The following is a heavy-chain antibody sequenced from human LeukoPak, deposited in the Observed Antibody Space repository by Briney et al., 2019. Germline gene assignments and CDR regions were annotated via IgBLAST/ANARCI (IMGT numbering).Heavy chain of an antibody. Sequence: SETLSLTCAVYGGSFSGYYRSWIRQPPGEGLEWIGEINHSGSTNYNPSLKSRDTISVDTSKNQFSLKLSSVTAADTAVYYCARHIAVTGLRDYWGQGTLVTVSS. CDR2: INHSGST. V-gene: IGHV4-34*01. CDR1: GGSFSGYY. J-gene: IGHJ4*02. D-gene: IGHD6-19*01. CDR3: ARHIAVTGLRDY.